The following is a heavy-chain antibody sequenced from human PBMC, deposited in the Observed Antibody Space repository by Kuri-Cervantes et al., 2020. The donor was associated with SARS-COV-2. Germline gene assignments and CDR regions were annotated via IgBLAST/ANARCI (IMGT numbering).Heavy chain of an antibody. Sequence: SETLSLTCTVSGGSISSYYWSWIRQPPGKGLEWIGEINHSGSTNYNPSLKSRVTISVDTSKNQFSLKLSSVTAADTAVYYCARGGWTTMVRGPRAYNWFDPWGQGTLVTVSS. CDR2: INHSGST. CDR3: ARGGWTTMVRGPRAYNWFDP. CDR1: GGSISSYY. J-gene: IGHJ5*02. V-gene: IGHV4-34*01. D-gene: IGHD3-10*01.